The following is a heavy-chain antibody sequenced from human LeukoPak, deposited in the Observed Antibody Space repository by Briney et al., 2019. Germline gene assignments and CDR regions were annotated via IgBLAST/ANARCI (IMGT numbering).Heavy chain of an antibody. J-gene: IGHJ3*02. V-gene: IGHV3-53*01. CDR1: GFTVSSNY. Sequence: GGSLRLSCAASGFTVSSNYMRWVRQAPGKGLEWVSVIYSGGSTYYADSVKGRFTSSRDNSKNTLYLQMNSLRAEDTAVYYCARDGSSGSRDAFDIWGQGTMVTVSS. CDR3: ARDGSSGSRDAFDI. D-gene: IGHD6-19*01. CDR2: IYSGGST.